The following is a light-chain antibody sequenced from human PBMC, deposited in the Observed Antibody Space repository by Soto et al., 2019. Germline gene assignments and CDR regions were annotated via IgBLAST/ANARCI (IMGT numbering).Light chain of an antibody. V-gene: IGKV1-39*01. J-gene: IGKJ1*01. CDR3: QQSYSPLWT. CDR2: AAS. Sequence: DIQMTQYPSSLSASVGDRVTITCRASQSISSYLNWYQQKPGQAPKLLIYAASSLKSGVPSRFSGSGSGTDFTLNISSLQPEDFATYYCQQSYSPLWTFGKGTKVEIK. CDR1: QSISSY.